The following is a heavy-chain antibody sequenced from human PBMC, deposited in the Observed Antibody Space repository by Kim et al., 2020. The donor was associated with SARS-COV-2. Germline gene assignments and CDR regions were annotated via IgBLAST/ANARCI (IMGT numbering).Heavy chain of an antibody. V-gene: IGHV4-59*01. J-gene: IGHJ4*02. CDR3: ARELCSSTSCYRGLFDY. Sequence: LRSRVTIPVDTSKNQFSLKLSSVTAADTAVYYCARELCSSTSCYRGLFDYWGQGTLVTVSS. D-gene: IGHD2-2*02.